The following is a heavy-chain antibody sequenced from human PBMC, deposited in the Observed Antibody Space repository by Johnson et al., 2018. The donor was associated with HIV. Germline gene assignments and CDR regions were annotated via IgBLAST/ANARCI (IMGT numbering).Heavy chain of an antibody. J-gene: IGHJ3*02. CDR1: GFTFSSYA. CDR3: AKGLRYFDWLGANDACDI. CDR2: ISGSGGST. D-gene: IGHD3-9*01. V-gene: IGHV3-23*04. Sequence: VQLVESGGGVVQPGGSLRLSCEVSGFTFSSYAMTWVRQAPGKGLEWVSAISGSGGSTYYADSVKGRFTISRDNSKKTLYLQMNSLRAEDTAVYYCAKGLRYFDWLGANDACDIWGQGTMVTVSS.